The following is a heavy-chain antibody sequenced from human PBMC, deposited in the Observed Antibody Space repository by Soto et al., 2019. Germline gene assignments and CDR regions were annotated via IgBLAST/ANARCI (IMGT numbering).Heavy chain of an antibody. CDR1: GGSISSSSYY. Sequence: QLQLQESGPGLVKPSETLSLTCTVSGGSISSSSYYWGWIRQPPGKGLEWIGSIYYSGSTYYNPSLKSRVTISVDTSKNQFSLKLSSVTAADTAVYYCARSEGSGSLSPHLNWFDPWGQGTLVTVSS. CDR2: IYYSGST. V-gene: IGHV4-39*01. CDR3: ARSEGSGSLSPHLNWFDP. D-gene: IGHD3-10*01. J-gene: IGHJ5*02.